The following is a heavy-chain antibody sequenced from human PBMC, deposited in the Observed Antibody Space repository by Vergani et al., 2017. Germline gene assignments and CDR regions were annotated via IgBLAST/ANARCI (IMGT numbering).Heavy chain of an antibody. D-gene: IGHD2-15*01. CDR1: GFTFSSYG. CDR3: ARGRGGGGLDV. V-gene: IGHV3-33*01. CDR2: IWYDGSNK. Sequence: VQLLESGGGLVQPGGSLRLSCAASGFTFSSYGMHWVRQAPGKGLEWVAVIWYDGSNKYYADSVKGRFTISRDNAKNTLYLQMNSLRAEDTAVYYCARGRGGGGLDVWGQGTTVTVSS. J-gene: IGHJ6*02.